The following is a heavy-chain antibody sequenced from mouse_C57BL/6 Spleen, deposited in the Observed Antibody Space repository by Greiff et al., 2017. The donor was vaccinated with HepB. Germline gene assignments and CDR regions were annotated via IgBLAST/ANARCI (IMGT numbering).Heavy chain of an antibody. V-gene: IGHV1-53*01. D-gene: IGHD2-3*01. Sequence: QVQLQQPGTELVKPGASVKLSCKASGYTFPTYWMHWVKQRPGQGLEWIGNINPSNGGANYNEKFKSKATLTVDKSSNTCHMQLSSLTSEDSAVYYCSTWGWLRDLDFDVWGKGTTVTVSS. CDR1: GYTFPTYW. J-gene: IGHJ1*03. CDR2: INPSNGGA. CDR3: STWGWLRDLDFDV.